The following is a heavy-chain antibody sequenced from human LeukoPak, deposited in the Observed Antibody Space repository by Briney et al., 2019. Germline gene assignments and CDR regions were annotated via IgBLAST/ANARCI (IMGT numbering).Heavy chain of an antibody. CDR3: ARVSYNWFDP. Sequence: ASVKVSCKASGYTFTSYAISWVRQAPGQGLECMGWISAYNGNTYHAQNFQGRVTMTADTSTSTAYMELRSLRSDDTAVYYCARVSYNWFDPWGQGTLLTVS. CDR1: GYTFTSYA. D-gene: IGHD6-6*01. V-gene: IGHV1-18*01. J-gene: IGHJ5*02. CDR2: ISAYNGNT.